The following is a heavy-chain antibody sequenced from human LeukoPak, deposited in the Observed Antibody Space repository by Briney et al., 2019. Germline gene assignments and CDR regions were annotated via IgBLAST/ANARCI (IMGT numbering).Heavy chain of an antibody. CDR2: IAGGGSST. D-gene: IGHD3-22*01. J-gene: IGHJ5*02. V-gene: IGHV3-23*01. CDR1: GFTVSFYA. Sequence: GGSLRLSCAASGFTVSFYAMSWVRQAPGKGLEWVSVIAGGGSSTYYADSVKGRFTISRDNSKNMLYLQMNSLRAEDTAVYYCAKTLGYSGYFSPWGQGTLVTVSS. CDR3: AKTLGYSGYFSP.